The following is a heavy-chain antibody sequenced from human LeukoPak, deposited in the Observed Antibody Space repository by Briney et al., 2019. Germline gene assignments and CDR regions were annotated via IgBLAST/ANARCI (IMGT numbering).Heavy chain of an antibody. D-gene: IGHD2-15*01. V-gene: IGHV3-23*01. Sequence: GGSLRLPCAASGFTFSNFAMTWVRQAPGKGLEWVSAISGSGGSTYYADSVKGRFTISRDNSKNSVYLQMNSLRAEDTAVYYCAKAAVVVARVDYWGQGTLVTVSS. J-gene: IGHJ4*02. CDR2: ISGSGGST. CDR1: GFTFSNFA. CDR3: AKAAVVVARVDY.